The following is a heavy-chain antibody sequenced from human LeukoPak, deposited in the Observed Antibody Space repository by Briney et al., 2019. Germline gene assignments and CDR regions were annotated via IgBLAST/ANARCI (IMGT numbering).Heavy chain of an antibody. V-gene: IGHV3-74*01. D-gene: IGHD1-1*01. J-gene: IGHJ6*02. Sequence: SCKASGYTFSSYWMHWVRQAPGKGLVWVSRINSDGSSTSYADSVKGRFTISRDNAKNTLYLQMNSLRAEDTAVYYCARDRVRYGMDVWGQGTTVTVSS. CDR2: INSDGSST. CDR1: GYTFSSYW. CDR3: ARDRVRYGMDV.